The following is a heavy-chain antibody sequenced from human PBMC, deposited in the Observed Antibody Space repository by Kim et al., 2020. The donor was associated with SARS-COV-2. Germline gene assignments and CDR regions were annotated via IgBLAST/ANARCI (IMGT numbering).Heavy chain of an antibody. D-gene: IGHD3-10*01. J-gene: IGHJ6*02. Sequence: DSVKGRFTISRDNSKKTLYLQMNILRAEDTALYYCARDTWSRLRGVTYSYYGMDVWGQGATVTVSS. CDR3: ARDTWSRLRGVTYSYYGMDV. V-gene: IGHV3-30*01.